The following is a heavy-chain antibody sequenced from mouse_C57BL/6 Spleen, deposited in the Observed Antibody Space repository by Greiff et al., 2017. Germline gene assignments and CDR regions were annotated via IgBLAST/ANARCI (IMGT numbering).Heavy chain of an antibody. CDR3: ARAVITTVVAFAY. CDR1: GFTFSSYA. V-gene: IGHV5-4*01. J-gene: IGHJ3*01. D-gene: IGHD1-1*01. Sequence: EVQRVESGGGLVKPGGSLKLSCAASGFTFSSYAMSWVRQTPEKRLEWVATISDGGSYTYYPDNVKGRFTISRDNAKNNLYLQMSHLKSEDTAMYYCARAVITTVVAFAYWGQGTLVTVSA. CDR2: ISDGGSYT.